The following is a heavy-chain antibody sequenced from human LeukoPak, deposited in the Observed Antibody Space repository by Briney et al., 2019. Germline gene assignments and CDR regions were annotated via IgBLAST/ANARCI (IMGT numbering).Heavy chain of an antibody. V-gene: IGHV4-34*01. D-gene: IGHD6-25*01. Sequence: SETLSLTCAVYGGSFSGHYWTWIRQSPGKGLEWIGESTHSGSTNYNPSLKSRLTISVDTFENQFSLKLTSVSAADTAVYHCARGRTGAAALDFWGPGTLVTVSS. CDR3: ARGRTGAAALDF. CDR2: STHSGST. J-gene: IGHJ4*02. CDR1: GGSFSGHY.